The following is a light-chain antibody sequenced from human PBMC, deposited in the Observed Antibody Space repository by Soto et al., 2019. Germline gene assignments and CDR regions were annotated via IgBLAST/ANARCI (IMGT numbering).Light chain of an antibody. V-gene: IGKV4-1*01. Sequence: DIVMTQSPDSLAVSLGERATLNYKSSQSVLYSANNKNYLAWYQQKPGQPPKLLIYWASTRESGVPDRFSGSGSGTDFTLTISSLQAEDVAVYFCQQYYTTPRTFGQGTKVEIK. J-gene: IGKJ1*01. CDR1: QSVLYSANNKNY. CDR3: QQYYTTPRT. CDR2: WAS.